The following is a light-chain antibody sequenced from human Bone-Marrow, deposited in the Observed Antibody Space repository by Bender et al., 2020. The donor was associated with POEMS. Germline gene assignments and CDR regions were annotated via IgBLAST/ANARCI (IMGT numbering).Light chain of an antibody. Sequence: NFMLTQPHSVSESPGKTVTISCTRNGGSIASNYVQWYQQRPCSAPTIVIYEDGRRPSGVPDRFSGSKSGNTASLTVSGLQAEDEADYYCSSYAGSNNYVVFGGGTKLTVL. CDR3: SSYAGSNNYVV. CDR1: GGSIASNY. J-gene: IGLJ2*01. V-gene: IGLV6-57*04. CDR2: EDG.